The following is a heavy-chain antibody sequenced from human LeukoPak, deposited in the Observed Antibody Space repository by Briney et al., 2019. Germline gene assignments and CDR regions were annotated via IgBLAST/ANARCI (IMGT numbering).Heavy chain of an antibody. CDR2: ISAYNGNT. D-gene: IGHD4/OR15-4a*01. CDR3: AREGTLGGRPADYEYYYYYGMDV. J-gene: IGHJ6*02. CDR1: GYTFTGYY. Sequence: ASVKVSCKASGYTFTGYYMHWVRQAPGQGLEWMGWISAYNGNTNYAQKLQGRVTMTTDTSTSTAYMELRSLRSDDTAVYYCAREGTLGGRPADYEYYYYYGMDVWGQGTTVTVSS. V-gene: IGHV1-18*04.